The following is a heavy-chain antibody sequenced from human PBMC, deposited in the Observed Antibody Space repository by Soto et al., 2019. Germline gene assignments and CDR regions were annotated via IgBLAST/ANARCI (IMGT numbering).Heavy chain of an antibody. CDR1: GFTFSSYA. Sequence: GGSLRLSCAASGFTFSSYAMSWVRQAPGKGLEWVSAISGSGGSTYYADSVKGRFTISRDNSKNTLYLQMNSLRAEDTAVYYCAKEMGDCSSTSCHGLVAFDIWGQGTMVTVSS. D-gene: IGHD2-2*01. J-gene: IGHJ3*02. CDR2: ISGSGGST. V-gene: IGHV3-23*01. CDR3: AKEMGDCSSTSCHGLVAFDI.